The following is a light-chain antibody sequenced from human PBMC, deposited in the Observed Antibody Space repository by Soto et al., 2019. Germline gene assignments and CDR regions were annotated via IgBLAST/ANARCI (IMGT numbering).Light chain of an antibody. J-gene: IGKJ2*01. CDR2: GAS. CDR1: QSVSSNY. CDR3: QHYDSSPT. V-gene: IGKV3-20*01. Sequence: EIVLTQSPGTLSLSPGEGATLSCRASQSVSSNYLAWYQQKPGQAPRLHIYGASSRAAGIPGKFSGSGSGTDFTLTINRLEAEDFAVYFCQHYDSSPTFGLGTKLEIK.